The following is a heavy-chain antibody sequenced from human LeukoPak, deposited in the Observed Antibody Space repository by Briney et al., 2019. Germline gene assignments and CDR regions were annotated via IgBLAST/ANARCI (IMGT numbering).Heavy chain of an antibody. V-gene: IGHV4-31*03. Sequence: PSETLSLTCSVSSGSVSSGDYYWNWIRQHPGKGLEWIGYIYYSGSTFYNPSLKSRLTISIGTSKNQFSLRLRSVTAADTADYYCARGLSSGYYYFDSWGQGTLVTVSS. CDR3: ARGLSSGYYYFDS. CDR2: IYYSGST. D-gene: IGHD3-22*01. CDR1: SGSVSSGDYY. J-gene: IGHJ4*02.